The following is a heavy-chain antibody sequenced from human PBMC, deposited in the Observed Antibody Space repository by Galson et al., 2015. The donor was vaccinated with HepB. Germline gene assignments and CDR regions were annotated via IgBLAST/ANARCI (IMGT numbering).Heavy chain of an antibody. J-gene: IGHJ6*02. CDR3: AKGTDQMATRHYYGMDV. D-gene: IGHD5-12*01. CDR1: GFTFSSYG. CDR2: IWDDGSNK. V-gene: IGHV3-33*06. Sequence: SLRLSCAASGFTFSSYGMHWVRQAPGKGLEWVAVIWDDGSNKYYADSVKGRFTISRDNSKNTLYLQMNSLRAEDTAVYYCAKGTDQMATRHYYGMDVWGQGTTVTVSS.